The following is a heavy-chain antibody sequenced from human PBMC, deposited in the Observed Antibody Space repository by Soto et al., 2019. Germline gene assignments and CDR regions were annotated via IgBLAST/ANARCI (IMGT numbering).Heavy chain of an antibody. V-gene: IGHV3-30-3*01. CDR3: ARVGIAARPRGWFDH. CDR2: ISYDGSNK. J-gene: IGHJ5*02. Sequence: GGSLRLSCAASGFTFSSYAMHWVRQAPGKGLEWVAVISYDGSNKYYADSVKGRFTISRDNSKNTLYLQMNSLRAEDTAVYYCARVGIAARPRGWFDHWGQGTLVTVSS. CDR1: GFTFSSYA. D-gene: IGHD6-6*01.